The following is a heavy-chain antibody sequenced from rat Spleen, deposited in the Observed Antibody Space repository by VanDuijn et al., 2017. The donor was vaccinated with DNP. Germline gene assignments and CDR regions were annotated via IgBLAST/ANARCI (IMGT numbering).Heavy chain of an antibody. CDR1: GFTFSNYG. Sequence: EVRLVESGGSLVQPGRSLKLSCAASGFTFSNYGMHWIRQAPTKGLEWVASISPRGGSTYYRDSVKGRFTISRDNAKSTLYLQMGSLRSEDTATYYCARHVDFWGQGVMVTVSS. CDR2: ISPRGGST. J-gene: IGHJ2*01. CDR3: ARHVDF. V-gene: IGHV5-19*01.